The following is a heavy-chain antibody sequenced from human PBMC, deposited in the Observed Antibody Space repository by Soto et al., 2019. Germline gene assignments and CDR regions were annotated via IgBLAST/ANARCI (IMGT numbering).Heavy chain of an antibody. J-gene: IGHJ6*02. Sequence: EVQLVESGGGLVQPGGSLRLSCEASGFTFRNYDMHWVRQGTGKGLEWVSGISAAGDPDYADSVEGRFTISRENAQNSFVLQMNSLSVGETAVYYCARTDRDFYGLDVWGQGTTVIVSS. CDR1: GFTFRNYD. CDR2: ISAAGDP. CDR3: ARTDRDFYGLDV. V-gene: IGHV3-13*05.